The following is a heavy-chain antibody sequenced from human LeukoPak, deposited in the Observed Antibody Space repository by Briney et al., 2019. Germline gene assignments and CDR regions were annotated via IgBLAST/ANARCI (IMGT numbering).Heavy chain of an antibody. D-gene: IGHD5-18*01. CDR2: INAGNGNT. V-gene: IGHV1-3*01. CDR3: ARELPWNMDTAMAGGFDY. J-gene: IGHJ4*02. CDR1: GYTFTSYA. Sequence: ASVKVSCKASGYTFTSYAMHWVRQAPGQRLEWMGWINAGNGNTKYSQKFQGRVTITRDTSASTAYMELSSLRSEDTAVYYCARELPWNMDTAMAGGFDYWGQGTLVTVSS.